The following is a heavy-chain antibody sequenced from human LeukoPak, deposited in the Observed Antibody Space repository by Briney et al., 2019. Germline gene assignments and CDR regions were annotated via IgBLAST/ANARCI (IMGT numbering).Heavy chain of an antibody. J-gene: IGHJ3*01. CDR1: GFTFSSYG. Sequence: GGSLRLSCAASGFTFSSYGMHWVRQAPGKGLEWVAVIWYDGSNKYYADSVKGRFTISRDNANNTLYLQMDSLRAEDTAVYYCARESSSLSRAFDFWGRGTMVTVSS. CDR3: ARESSSLSRAFDF. D-gene: IGHD2-2*01. CDR2: IWYDGSNK. V-gene: IGHV3-33*01.